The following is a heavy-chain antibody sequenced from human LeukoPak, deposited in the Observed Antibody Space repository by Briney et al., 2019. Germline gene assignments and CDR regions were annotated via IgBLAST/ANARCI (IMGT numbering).Heavy chain of an antibody. V-gene: IGHV3-13*04. J-gene: IGHJ5*02. D-gene: IGHD6-13*01. CDR1: GFTFSSYD. CDR3: ARHLGGSSSS. Sequence: GGSLRLSCVASGFTFSSYDMHWVRQPTGKGLEWVSGIGTAGDTYYPGSVKGRFTISRENAKNSLYLQMNSLRAGDTAVYYCARHLGGSSSSWGQGTLVTVSS. CDR2: IGTAGDT.